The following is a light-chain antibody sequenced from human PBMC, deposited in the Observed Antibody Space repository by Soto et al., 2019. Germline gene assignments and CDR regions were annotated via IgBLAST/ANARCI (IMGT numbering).Light chain of an antibody. CDR1: QSVSSN. J-gene: IGKJ1*01. CDR2: GAS. Sequence: ETVMTQSLATLSVSPGERATLSCRASQSVSSNLAWYQQEPGQAPRLLIYGASTRAIGIPARFSGSGSGTEFTLTISSLQSEDFAVYYCQQYNNWPRTFGQGTKV. V-gene: IGKV3-15*01. CDR3: QQYNNWPRT.